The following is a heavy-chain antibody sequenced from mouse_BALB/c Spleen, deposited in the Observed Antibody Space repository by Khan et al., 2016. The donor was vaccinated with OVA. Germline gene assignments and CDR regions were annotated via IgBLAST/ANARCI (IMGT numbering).Heavy chain of an antibody. CDR2: IRSKSHNYAT. D-gene: IGHD2-3*01. CDR1: GFTFNTYA. V-gene: IGHV10-1*02. Sequence: EVQLVESGGGLVQPKGSLKLSCAASGFTFNTYAMNWVRQAPGKGLEWVARIRSKSHNYATYYADSVKDRFTISRDDSQSMLYLQMNNLKTEDTAMSYYVRIYDGFYYAMDYWGQGTSVTVSS. J-gene: IGHJ4*01. CDR3: VRIYDGFYYAMDY.